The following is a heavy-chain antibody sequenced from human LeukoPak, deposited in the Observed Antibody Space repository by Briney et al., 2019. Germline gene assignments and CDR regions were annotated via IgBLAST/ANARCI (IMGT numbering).Heavy chain of an antibody. J-gene: IGHJ4*02. D-gene: IGHD3-10*01. V-gene: IGHV3-48*03. CDR1: GFTFSSYE. CDR3: ARDNTVLLWFGEVFDY. CDR2: ISSSSSTI. Sequence: GGSLRLSCAASGFTFSSYEMNWVRQAPGKGLEWVSYISSSSSTIYYADSVKGRFTISRDNAKNSLYLQMNSLRAEDTAVYYCARDNTVLLWFGEVFDYWGQGTLVTVSS.